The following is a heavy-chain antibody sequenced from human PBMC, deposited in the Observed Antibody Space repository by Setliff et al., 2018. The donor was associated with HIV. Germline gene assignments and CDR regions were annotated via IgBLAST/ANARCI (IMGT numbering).Heavy chain of an antibody. D-gene: IGHD1-26*01. CDR2: ITWNGAIV. Sequence: SLKISCEYFGLTFDDYGMHWVRQAPGKGLEWVASITWNGAIVAHADSVRGRFLISRDNARKSLYLQMDSLRVEDTALYYCAKDIWEMATANAFDVWGQGTRVTVSS. V-gene: IGHV3-9*01. J-gene: IGHJ3*01. CDR3: AKDIWEMATANAFDV. CDR1: GLTFDDYG.